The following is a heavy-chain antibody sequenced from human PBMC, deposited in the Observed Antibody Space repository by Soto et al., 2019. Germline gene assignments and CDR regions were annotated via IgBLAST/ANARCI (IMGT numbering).Heavy chain of an antibody. Sequence: QVQLQESGPGLVKPSQTLSLTCTVSGGSISSGGYYWSWIRQHPGKGLGWIGYIYYSGSTYYNPSPQSRLTISADTSKTQFSLKLRSVTAADTAVYYCARASGDFGAAVWGQGTTVTVSS. V-gene: IGHV4-31*03. CDR1: GGSISSGGYY. D-gene: IGHD3-16*01. CDR3: ARASGDFGAAV. J-gene: IGHJ6*02. CDR2: IYYSGST.